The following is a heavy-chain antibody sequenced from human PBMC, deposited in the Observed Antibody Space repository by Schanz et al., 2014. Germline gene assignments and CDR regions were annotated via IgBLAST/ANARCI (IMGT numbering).Heavy chain of an antibody. Sequence: EVELVESGGGLVQPGGSLRLSCAASGFGFSSYWMHWVRQVPGRGLEWVSSISTSGTYMYIADSLKGRLTISRDDAKKSMYLQMNNLRAEDTAVYYCVRVSFADPRLYRGMDRDIDYWGQGTLVTVSS. CDR1: GFGFSSYW. D-gene: IGHD5-18*01. V-gene: IGHV3-21*02. CDR2: ISTSGTYM. J-gene: IGHJ4*02. CDR3: VRVSFADPRLYRGMDRDIDY.